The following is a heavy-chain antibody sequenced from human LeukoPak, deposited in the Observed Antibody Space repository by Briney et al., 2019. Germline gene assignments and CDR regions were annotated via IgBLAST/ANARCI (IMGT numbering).Heavy chain of an antibody. D-gene: IGHD2-2*02. CDR2: IIPISGTA. CDR3: ARAAPHYCSSTSCYTANKYYYYYYMDV. V-gene: IGHV1-69*05. CDR1: GGTFSSYA. Sequence: SVKVSCKASGGTFSSYAISWVRQAPGQGLEWMGGIIPISGTANYAQKFQGRVTITTDESTSTAYMELSSLRSEDTAVYYCARAAPHYCSSTSCYTANKYYYYYYMDVWGKGTTVTVSS. J-gene: IGHJ6*03.